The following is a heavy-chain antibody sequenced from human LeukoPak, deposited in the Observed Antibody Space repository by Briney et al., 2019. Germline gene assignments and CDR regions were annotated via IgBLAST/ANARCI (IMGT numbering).Heavy chain of an antibody. Sequence: GGSLRLSCAASGFTFSSYGMHWVRQAPGKGLEWVAVISYDGSNKYYADSVKGRFTISRDNSKNTLCLQMNSLRAEDTAVYYCAKDLGSYCTNGVCHRDYYYGMDVWGQGTTVTVSS. D-gene: IGHD2-8*01. V-gene: IGHV3-30*18. CDR2: ISYDGSNK. CDR3: AKDLGSYCTNGVCHRDYYYGMDV. J-gene: IGHJ6*02. CDR1: GFTFSSYG.